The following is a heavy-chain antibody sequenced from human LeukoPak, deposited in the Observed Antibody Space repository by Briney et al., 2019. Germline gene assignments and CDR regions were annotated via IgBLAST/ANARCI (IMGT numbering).Heavy chain of an antibody. Sequence: ASVKVSCKASGYTFTSYGISWVRQAPGQGLEWMGWISAYSGNTNYAQKLQGRVTMTTDTSTSTAYMELRSLRSDDTAVYYCARALGYSSSWYPDAFDIWGQGTMVTVSS. V-gene: IGHV1-18*01. CDR3: ARALGYSSSWYPDAFDI. CDR1: GYTFTSYG. J-gene: IGHJ3*02. CDR2: ISAYSGNT. D-gene: IGHD6-13*01.